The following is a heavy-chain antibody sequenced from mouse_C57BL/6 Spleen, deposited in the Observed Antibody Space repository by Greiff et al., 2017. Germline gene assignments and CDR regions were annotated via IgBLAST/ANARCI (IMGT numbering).Heavy chain of an antibody. CDR3: ARATAQAQRDYFDY. D-gene: IGHD3-2*02. J-gene: IGHJ2*01. Sequence: LVESEGGLVQPGSSMKLSCTASGFTFSDYYMAWVRQVPEKGLEWVANINYDGSSTYYLDSLKSRFIISRDNAKNILYLQMSSLKSEDTATYYCARATAQAQRDYFDYWGQGTTLTVSS. CDR2: INYDGSST. V-gene: IGHV5-16*01. CDR1: GFTFSDYY.